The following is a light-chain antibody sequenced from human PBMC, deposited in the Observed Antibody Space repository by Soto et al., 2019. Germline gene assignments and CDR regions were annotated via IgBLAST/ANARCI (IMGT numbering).Light chain of an antibody. CDR1: QSVSSSY. J-gene: IGKJ4*01. Sequence: EIVLTQSPCTLSLSPGERATLSCRASQSVSSSYLAWYQQKPGQAPRLLIYGASSRATGIPDRFSGSGSGTDFTLTISRLEPADFAVYYCQQYGSSPSTFGGGTKVEIK. CDR2: GAS. CDR3: QQYGSSPST. V-gene: IGKV3-20*01.